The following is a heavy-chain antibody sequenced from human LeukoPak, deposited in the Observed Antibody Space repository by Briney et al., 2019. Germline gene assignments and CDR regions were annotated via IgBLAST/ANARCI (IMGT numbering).Heavy chain of an antibody. CDR3: ARDGIMITFGGVIVMYYFDY. D-gene: IGHD3-16*02. CDR2: IIPILGIA. CDR1: GGTFSSYA. V-gene: IGHV1-69*04. Sequence: GSSVKVSCKASGGTFSSYAISWVRQAPGQGLEWMGRIIPILGIANYAQKFQGRVTITADKSTSTAYMELSSLRSEDTAVYCCARDGIMITFGGVIVMYYFDYWGQGTLVTVSS. J-gene: IGHJ4*02.